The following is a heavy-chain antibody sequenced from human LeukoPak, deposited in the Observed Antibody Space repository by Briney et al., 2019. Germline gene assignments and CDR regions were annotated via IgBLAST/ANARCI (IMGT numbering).Heavy chain of an antibody. Sequence: KPSETLSLTCTVSGGSISSYYWSWIRQPPGKGLEWIGYIYYSGSTNYNPSLKSRVTISVDTSKNQFSLKLSSVTAADTAVYYCARAAEGAVAFDIWGQGTMVTVSS. CDR2: IYYSGST. J-gene: IGHJ3*02. CDR1: GGSISSYY. CDR3: ARAAEGAVAFDI. V-gene: IGHV4-59*01. D-gene: IGHD3-16*01.